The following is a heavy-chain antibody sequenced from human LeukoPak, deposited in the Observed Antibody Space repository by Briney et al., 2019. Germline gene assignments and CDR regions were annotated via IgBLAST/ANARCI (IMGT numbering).Heavy chain of an antibody. CDR2: IYYSGST. CDR1: GGSISSSSYY. J-gene: IGHJ3*02. Sequence: PSETLSLTCTVSGGSISSSSYYWGWIRQPPGKGLEWIGSIYYSGSTYYNPSLKSRVTISVDTSKNQFSLKLSSVTAADTAVYYCAMDSGSYDYDFPYAFDIWGQGAMVTVSS. D-gene: IGHD3-3*01. V-gene: IGHV4-39*01. CDR3: AMDSGSYDYDFPYAFDI.